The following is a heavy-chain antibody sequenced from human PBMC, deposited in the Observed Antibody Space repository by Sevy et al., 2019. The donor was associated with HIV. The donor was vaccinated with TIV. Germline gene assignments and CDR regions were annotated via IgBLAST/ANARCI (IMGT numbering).Heavy chain of an antibody. CDR2: FYYTGST. CDR1: GGSISPYY. J-gene: IGHJ6*02. CDR3: ARQGGVVDYGMDV. Sequence: SETLSLTCTVSGGSISPYYWSWIRQPPGKGLEWVGYFYYTGSTNYNPSLEGRATISVDASKNQFFLKLTSVTAADTAVCYCARQGGVVDYGMDVWGQGTTVTVSS. D-gene: IGHD3-3*01. V-gene: IGHV4-59*01.